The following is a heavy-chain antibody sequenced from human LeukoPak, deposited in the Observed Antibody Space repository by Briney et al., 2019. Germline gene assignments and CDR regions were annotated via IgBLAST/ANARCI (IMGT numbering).Heavy chain of an antibody. J-gene: IGHJ3*02. CDR2: ISYDGSNK. V-gene: IGHV3-30*18. D-gene: IGHD1-26*01. Sequence: PGGSLRLSCAASGFTFSSYGMHWVRQAPGQGLEWVAVISYDGSNKYYADSVKGRFTISRDNSKNTLYLQMNSLRAEDTAVYYCAKDQWELLAFDIWGQGTMVTVSS. CDR1: GFTFSSYG. CDR3: AKDQWELLAFDI.